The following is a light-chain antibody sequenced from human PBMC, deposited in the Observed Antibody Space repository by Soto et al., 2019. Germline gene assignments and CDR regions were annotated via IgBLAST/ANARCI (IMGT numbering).Light chain of an antibody. V-gene: IGKV1-5*03. CDR3: QQYGSSSPIT. Sequence: DTQMTQSPSTLSASVGDRVTITCRASQSIGSWLAWYQQKPGKAPKLLIYKTSILENGVPSRFSGSGSGTEITLSISRLEPEDFAVYYCQQYGSSSPITFGQGTRLEIK. J-gene: IGKJ5*01. CDR1: QSIGSW. CDR2: KTS.